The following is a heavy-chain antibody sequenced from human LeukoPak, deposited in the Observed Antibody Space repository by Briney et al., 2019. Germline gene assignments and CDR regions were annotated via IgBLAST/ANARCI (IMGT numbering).Heavy chain of an antibody. CDR1: GFTFSSYD. D-gene: IGHD6-19*01. Sequence: PGGSLRLSCAASGFTFSSYDMHWVRQAPGKGLEWVAIISYDKSNKYYADSVKGRFTISRDNSKDTLYLQMNSLRAEDTAVYYCARDGSGVARTSYFDYWGQGTLVTVSS. V-gene: IGHV3-30*03. J-gene: IGHJ4*02. CDR2: ISYDKSNK. CDR3: ARDGSGVARTSYFDY.